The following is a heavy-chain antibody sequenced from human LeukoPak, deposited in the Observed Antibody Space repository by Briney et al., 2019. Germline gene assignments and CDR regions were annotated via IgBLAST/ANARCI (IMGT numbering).Heavy chain of an antibody. Sequence: PLETLSLTCAVYGGSFSGYYWSWIRQPPGKGLEWIGEINHSGSTNYNPSLKSRVTISVDTSKNQFSLKLSSVTAADTAVYYCARVWNYYDSSGYLDYWGQGTLVTVSS. CDR3: ARVWNYYDSSGYLDY. D-gene: IGHD3-22*01. V-gene: IGHV4-34*01. CDR1: GGSFSGYY. CDR2: INHSGST. J-gene: IGHJ4*02.